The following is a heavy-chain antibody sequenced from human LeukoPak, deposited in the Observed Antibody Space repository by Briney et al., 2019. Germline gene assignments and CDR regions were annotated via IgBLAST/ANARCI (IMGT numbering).Heavy chain of an antibody. D-gene: IGHD3-22*01. Sequence: GGSLRLSCAASGFTSSTYWMSWVRQAPGKGLEWVASIKQDGSETYYVDSVKGRFTLSRDSAKNSLYLQMNSLRADDTAVYYCARDRDSRWDFDLWGRGTLVTVSS. CDR1: GFTSSTYW. CDR3: ARDRDSRWDFDL. V-gene: IGHV3-7*01. CDR2: IKQDGSET. J-gene: IGHJ2*01.